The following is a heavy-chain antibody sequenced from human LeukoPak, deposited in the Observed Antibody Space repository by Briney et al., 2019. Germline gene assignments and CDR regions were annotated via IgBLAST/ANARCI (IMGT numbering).Heavy chain of an antibody. CDR1: GYTFTSYG. V-gene: IGHV1-46*01. CDR3: ARSLDPLHYYGSGNWFDP. Sequence: ASVKVSCKASGYTFTSYGISWVRQAPGQGLEWMGIINPSGGSTSYAQKFQGRVTMTRDTSTSTVYMELSSLRSEDTAVYYCARSLDPLHYYGSGNWFDPWGQGTLVTVSS. CDR2: INPSGGST. J-gene: IGHJ5*02. D-gene: IGHD3-10*01.